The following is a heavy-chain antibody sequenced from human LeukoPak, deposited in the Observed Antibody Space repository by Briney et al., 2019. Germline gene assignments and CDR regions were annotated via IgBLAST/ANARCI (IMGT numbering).Heavy chain of an antibody. D-gene: IGHD5-24*01. V-gene: IGHV3-30-3*01. Sequence: PGGSLRLSCAASGFPFRSYSMHWVRQAPGRGLESVAVISHDGTQGYYAGSVKGRFTISRDNSENSLYLQMTSLSADDSALYYCARDGVHGYNDIDFWGRGTLVTVSS. CDR2: ISHDGTQG. CDR3: ARDGVHGYNDIDF. J-gene: IGHJ4*02. CDR1: GFPFRSYS.